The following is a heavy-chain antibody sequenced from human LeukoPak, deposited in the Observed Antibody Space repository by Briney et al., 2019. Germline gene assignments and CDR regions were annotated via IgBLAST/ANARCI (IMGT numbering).Heavy chain of an antibody. J-gene: IGHJ3*02. D-gene: IGHD3-22*01. Sequence: PSETLSLTCTVSGGSINISRYYWGWIRQPPGKGLEWIGSIYFTGNTYYNPSLKSRVTISVDTSKNQFSLRLSSVTAADTAVYYCAPTRYDNNPLGAFDIWGQGIMVTVSS. V-gene: IGHV4-39*01. CDR2: IYFTGNT. CDR1: GGSINISRYY. CDR3: APTRYDNNPLGAFDI.